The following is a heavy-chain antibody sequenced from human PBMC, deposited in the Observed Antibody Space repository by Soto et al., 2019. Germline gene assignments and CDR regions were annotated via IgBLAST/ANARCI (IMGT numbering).Heavy chain of an antibody. CDR3: GGGIADPTNYYYYMDV. CDR2: INPSGGST. Sequence: ASVKVSCKASGYTFTSYYMHWVRQAPGQGLEWMGIINPSGGSTSYAQKFQGRVTMTRDTSTSTVYMELSSLRSEDTAVYYCGGGIADPTNYYYYMDVWGKGTTVTVSS. D-gene: IGHD6-13*01. CDR1: GYTFTSYY. V-gene: IGHV1-46*01. J-gene: IGHJ6*03.